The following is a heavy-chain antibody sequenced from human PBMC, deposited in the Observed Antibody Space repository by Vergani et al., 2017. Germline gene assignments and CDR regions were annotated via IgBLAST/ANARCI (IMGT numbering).Heavy chain of an antibody. CDR2: MFHTGEA. CDR3: GVIMVRAPRPDNWFDS. CDR1: GYSISRGFY. D-gene: IGHD3-10*01. J-gene: IGHJ5*01. Sequence: QIQLQESGPGLVKPSETLSLTCSVSGYSISRGFYWAWIRQTPEKGLEWIGGMFHTGEASNSPSLQSRVAFSMDPSKNQFSLQLTSVTAAVTAVYFCGVIMVRAPRPDNWFDSWGRGTLVTVSS. V-gene: IGHV4-38-2*02.